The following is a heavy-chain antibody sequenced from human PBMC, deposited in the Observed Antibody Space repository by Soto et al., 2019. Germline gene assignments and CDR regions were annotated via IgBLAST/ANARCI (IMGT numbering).Heavy chain of an antibody. J-gene: IGHJ6*02. CDR1: GFTFSSYA. Sequence: GGSLRLSCAASGFTFSSYAMHWVRQAPGKGLEWVAVISYDGRNKYYADSVKGQFNISRDNSKNTLYLQMNSLRAEDTAVYYCARDGSGWHRDYYYYGMDVWGQGTTVTVSS. CDR2: ISYDGRNK. D-gene: IGHD6-19*01. V-gene: IGHV3-30*04. CDR3: ARDGSGWHRDYYYYGMDV.